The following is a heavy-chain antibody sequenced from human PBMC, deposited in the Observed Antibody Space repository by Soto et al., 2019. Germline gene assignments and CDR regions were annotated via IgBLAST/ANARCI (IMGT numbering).Heavy chain of an antibody. J-gene: IGHJ4*02. CDR1: GFTFSSFG. CDR3: AKSHLYNWNYHIDF. D-gene: IGHD1-7*01. V-gene: IGHV3-30*18. Sequence: ESGGGVVQPGRSLRLSCGASGFTFSSFGMHWVRQAPGKGLEWVAVISYDGREKYYGESVKGRLTISRDNSMDTLYLQMNSLRPEDSALYYCAKSHLYNWNYHIDFWGQGTLVAVSS. CDR2: ISYDGREK.